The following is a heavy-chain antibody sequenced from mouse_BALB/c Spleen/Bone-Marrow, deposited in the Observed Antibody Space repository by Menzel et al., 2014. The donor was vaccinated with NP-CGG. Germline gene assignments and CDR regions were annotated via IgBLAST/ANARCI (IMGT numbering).Heavy chain of an antibody. CDR2: INPYNGGT. CDR3: AREGAYDYEIFDY. V-gene: IGHV1-18*01. D-gene: IGHD2-4*01. J-gene: IGHJ2*01. CDR1: GYSFTGYT. Sequence: VQLQQPGPELVKPGASMKISCKASGYSFTGYTMNWVKQSHGKNLEWIGLINPYNGGTSYNQKFKGKATLTVDKSSSTAYMELRSLTSEDSAVYYCAREGAYDYEIFDYWGQGTTLTVSS.